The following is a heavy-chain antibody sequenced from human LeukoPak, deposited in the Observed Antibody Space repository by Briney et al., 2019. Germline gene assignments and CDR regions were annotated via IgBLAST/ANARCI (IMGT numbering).Heavy chain of an antibody. CDR1: GVSISSDY. CDR2: IYYSGSS. J-gene: IGHJ5*02. V-gene: IGHV4-59*08. CDR3: ARRLRQNLFDP. D-gene: IGHD4-17*01. Sequence: SETLSLTCTVSGVSISSDYWSWIRLPPGKGLEWIGYIYYSGSSNYNPSLKSRVTMSVDASKNQFSLKLTSVTAADTAVYYCARRLRQNLFDPWGQGTLVTVSS.